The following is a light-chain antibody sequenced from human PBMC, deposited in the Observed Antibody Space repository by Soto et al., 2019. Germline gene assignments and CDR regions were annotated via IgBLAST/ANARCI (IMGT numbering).Light chain of an antibody. J-gene: IGLJ1*01. CDR3: SSYAGTNTYV. V-gene: IGLV2-8*01. Sequence: QSALTQPPSASGFPGQSVTISCTGTSSDVGGYNYVSWYQQHPGKAPKLMIYDVSKRPSGVPDRFSGSKSGNTASLTVSGLQAEDEADYYCSSYAGTNTYVFGTGTELTVL. CDR1: SSDVGGYNY. CDR2: DVS.